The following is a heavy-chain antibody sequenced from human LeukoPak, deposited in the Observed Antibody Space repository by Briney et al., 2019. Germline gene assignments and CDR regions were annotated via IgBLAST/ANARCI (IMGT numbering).Heavy chain of an antibody. D-gene: IGHD6-19*01. CDR1: GGSISSYY. J-gene: IGHJ4*02. CDR3: ARDNRNSSGHEGFDY. V-gene: IGHV4-59*01. Sequence: SETLSLTCTVSGGSISSYYWSWIRQPPGKGLEWIGYIYYSGSTNYNPSLKSRVTISVDTSKNQFSLKLSSVTAADTAVYYCARDNRNSSGHEGFDYWGQGTLVTVSS. CDR2: IYYSGST.